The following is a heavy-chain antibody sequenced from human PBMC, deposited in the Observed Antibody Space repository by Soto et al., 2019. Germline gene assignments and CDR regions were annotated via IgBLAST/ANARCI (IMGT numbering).Heavy chain of an antibody. D-gene: IGHD1-1*01. CDR3: ARDRHSETANCFGP. CDR2: TYYRSKWYN. Sequence: SRGLEWLGRTYYRSKWYNDYAVSVKSRITINPDTSKNQFSLQLNSVTPEDTAVYYCARDRHSETANCFGPWGQGTLVSVSS. J-gene: IGHJ5*02. V-gene: IGHV6-1*01.